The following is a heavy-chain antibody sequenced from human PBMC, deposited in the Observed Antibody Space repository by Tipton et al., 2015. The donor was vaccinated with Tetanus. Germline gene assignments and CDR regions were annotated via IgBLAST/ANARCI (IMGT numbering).Heavy chain of an antibody. V-gene: IGHV1-8*02. CDR2: LNPKSGSA. CDR1: GYTFTSYG. Sequence: QSGPEVKKPAASVKVSCKASGYTFTSYGLNWVRKAAGRGFEWMGWLNPKSGSAAYAPRFQGRVPMTTNTSITTAFMEVASLTYEDTAVYYCASGSSIRHGLDVWGHGTSVTVSS. CDR3: ASGSSIRHGLDV. J-gene: IGHJ6*02. D-gene: IGHD2-2*01.